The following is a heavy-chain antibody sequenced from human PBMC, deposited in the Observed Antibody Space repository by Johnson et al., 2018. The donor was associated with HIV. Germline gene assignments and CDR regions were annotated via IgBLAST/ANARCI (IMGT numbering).Heavy chain of an antibody. J-gene: IGHJ3*02. CDR1: GFTFSSYA. Sequence: QVQVVESGGGVVQPGRSLRLSCAASGFTFSSYAMHWVRQAPGKGLEWVAVISYDGSNKYYADSVKGRFTISRDNSKNTLYLQMNSLRAEDTAVYYCASTDDAVDIWGQGTMVTVSS. CDR2: ISYDGSNK. V-gene: IGHV3-30-3*01. D-gene: IGHD4-17*01. CDR3: ASTDDAVDI.